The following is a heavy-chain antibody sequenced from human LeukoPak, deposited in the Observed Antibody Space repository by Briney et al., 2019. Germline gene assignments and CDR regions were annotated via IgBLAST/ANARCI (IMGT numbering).Heavy chain of an antibody. CDR1: GFTFSNHG. CDR2: ISPSGDIR. Sequence: GGSLRLSCAASGFTFSNHGMNWVRQAPGKGLEGVSGISPSGDIRYYADSVKGRFTISRDNSKNTLYLQMNSLRAEDTAVYYCAELGITMIGGVWGKGTTVTISS. CDR3: AELGITMIGGV. V-gene: IGHV3-23*01. J-gene: IGHJ6*04. D-gene: IGHD3-10*02.